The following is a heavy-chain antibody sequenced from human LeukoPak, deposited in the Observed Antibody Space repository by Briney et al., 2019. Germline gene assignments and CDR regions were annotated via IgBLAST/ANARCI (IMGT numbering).Heavy chain of an antibody. V-gene: IGHV3-7*03. CDR3: ARASGYDLIHDAFDI. D-gene: IGHD5-12*01. J-gene: IGHJ3*02. CDR1: GFTFSSYW. CDR2: IKQDGSEK. Sequence: GGSLRLSCAASGFTFSSYWTSWVRQAPGKGLEWVANIKQDGSEKYYVDSVKGRFTISRDNAKNSLYLQMNSLRAEDTAVYYCARASGYDLIHDAFDIWGQGTMVTVSS.